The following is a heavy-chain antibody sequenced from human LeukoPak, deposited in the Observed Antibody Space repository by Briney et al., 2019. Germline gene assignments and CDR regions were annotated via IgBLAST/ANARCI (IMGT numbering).Heavy chain of an antibody. CDR3: AREGLELGYFDY. Sequence: ASVKVSCKASGDTFSSYAISWVRQAPGQGLEWMGGIIPIFGTANYAQKFQGRVTITTDTSTSTAYMELSSLRSEDTAVYYCAREGLELGYFDYWGRGNVVTVS. CDR2: IIPIFGTA. J-gene: IGHJ4*02. D-gene: IGHD1-7*01. V-gene: IGHV1-69*05. CDR1: GDTFSSYA.